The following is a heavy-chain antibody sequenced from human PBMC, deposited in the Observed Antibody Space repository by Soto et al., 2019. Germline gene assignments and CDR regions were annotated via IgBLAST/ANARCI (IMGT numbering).Heavy chain of an antibody. V-gene: IGHV3-7*01. CDR3: VGGSGWLPDY. D-gene: IGHD6-19*01. Sequence: EMQLVESGGGLVQPGGSLRLSCAGSGLTGKNYWMNWVRQAPGKGLEWVANIKQYGSEKNYVDSVRGRFTISRDNAKNSVFLQMDSLRVEDPAVYYCVGGSGWLPDYWGQGTMVTVSS. CDR1: GLTGKNYW. J-gene: IGHJ4*02. CDR2: IKQYGSEK.